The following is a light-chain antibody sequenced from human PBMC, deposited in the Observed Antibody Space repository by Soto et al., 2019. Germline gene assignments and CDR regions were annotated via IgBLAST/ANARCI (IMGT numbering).Light chain of an antibody. CDR1: QDISAY. CDR3: QKFNTAPLT. V-gene: IGKV1-27*01. J-gene: IGKJ5*01. CDR2: SAS. Sequence: DIQMTQSPSSLSASVGDRVTITCRASQDISAYLAWYQQKPGKVPKLLIDSASTLQSGVPSRFSGSGSGTAFTLTISSLQPEDVATEYWQKFNTAPLTVGQGTRLEIK.